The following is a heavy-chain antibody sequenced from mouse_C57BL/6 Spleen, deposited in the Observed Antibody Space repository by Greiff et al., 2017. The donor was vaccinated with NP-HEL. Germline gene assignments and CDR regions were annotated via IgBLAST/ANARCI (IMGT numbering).Heavy chain of an antibody. V-gene: IGHV1-82*01. Sequence: VQLQQSGPELVKPGASVKISCKASGYAFSSSWMNWVKQRPGKGLEWIGRIYPGDGDTNYNGKFKGKATLTADKSSSTAYMQLSSLTSEDSAVYFCAREITPDVWGTGTTVTVSS. CDR3: AREITPDV. CDR1: GYAFSSSW. D-gene: IGHD1-1*01. CDR2: IYPGDGDT. J-gene: IGHJ1*03.